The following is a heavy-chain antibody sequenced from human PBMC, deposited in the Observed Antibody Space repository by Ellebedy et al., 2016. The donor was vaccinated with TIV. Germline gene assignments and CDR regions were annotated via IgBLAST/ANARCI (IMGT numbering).Heavy chain of an antibody. CDR1: GFPFDSYV. Sequence: GESLKISCAASGFPFDSYVMNWVRQAPGKGLEWVALISYDGSNKYFADSVQGRFTISRDNSQKTLYLLMNSLRGDETAIYYCARALNHVDTVSTAPLDCWGQGTLVTVSS. CDR3: ARALNHVDTVSTAPLDC. CDR2: ISYDGSNK. D-gene: IGHD5/OR15-5a*01. V-gene: IGHV3-30*04. J-gene: IGHJ4*02.